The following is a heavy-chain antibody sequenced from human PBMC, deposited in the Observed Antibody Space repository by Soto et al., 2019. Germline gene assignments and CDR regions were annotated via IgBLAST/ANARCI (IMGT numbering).Heavy chain of an antibody. Sequence: SETLSLSCTVSGGSISSTNHYWGWIRQPPGKGLEWIGSIYYSGSTYYNPSLKSRVTISVNTSKHQFSLKLNSVTAADTAMYHCARQGWSAGGGMDVWGQGTTVTISS. D-gene: IGHD3-3*01. CDR3: ARQGWSAGGGMDV. J-gene: IGHJ6*02. CDR1: GGSISSTNHY. V-gene: IGHV4-39*01. CDR2: IYYSGST.